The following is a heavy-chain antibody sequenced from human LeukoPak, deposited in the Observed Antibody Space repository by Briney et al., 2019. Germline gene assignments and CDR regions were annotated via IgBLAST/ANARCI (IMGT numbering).Heavy chain of an antibody. Sequence: SETLSLTCTVSGGSISSHYWSWIRQPPGKGLEWIGYIYYSGSTNYNPSLKSRVTISVDTSKNQFSLKLSSVTAADTAVYYCARPKYGSGWYEFDYWGQGTLVTVSS. CDR3: ARPKYGSGWYEFDY. V-gene: IGHV4-59*08. CDR1: GGSISSHY. CDR2: IYYSGST. J-gene: IGHJ4*02. D-gene: IGHD6-19*01.